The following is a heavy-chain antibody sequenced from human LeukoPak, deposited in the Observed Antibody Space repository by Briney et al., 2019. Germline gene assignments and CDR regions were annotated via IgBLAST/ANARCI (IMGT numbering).Heavy chain of an antibody. J-gene: IGHJ6*02. V-gene: IGHV3-21*01. CDR2: ISSSSSYI. Sequence: GRSLRLSCAASGFTFSSYSMNWVRQAPGKGLEWVSSISSSSSYIYYADSVKGRFTISRDNAKNSLYLQMNSLRAEDTAVYYCARDGCSGGSCYFDYGMDVWGQGTTVTVSS. CDR3: ARDGCSGGSCYFDYGMDV. D-gene: IGHD2-15*01. CDR1: GFTFSSYS.